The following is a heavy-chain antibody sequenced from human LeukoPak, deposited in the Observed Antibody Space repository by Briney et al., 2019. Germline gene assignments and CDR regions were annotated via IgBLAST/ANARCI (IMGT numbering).Heavy chain of an antibody. J-gene: IGHJ4*02. Sequence: PSETLSLTCTVSGGSISSYYWSWIRQPPRKRLEWSGYIYYSGSTNYNPPLKSRVTISVDTSKNQFSLKLSSVTAADTAVYYCARGSSWYYFDYWGQGTLVTVSS. D-gene: IGHD6-13*01. V-gene: IGHV4-59*01. CDR2: IYYSGST. CDR1: GGSISSYY. CDR3: ARGSSWYYFDY.